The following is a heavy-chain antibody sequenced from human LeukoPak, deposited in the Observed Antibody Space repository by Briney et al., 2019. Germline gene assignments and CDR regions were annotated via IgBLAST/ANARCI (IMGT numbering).Heavy chain of an antibody. CDR1: GYSFTTYW. Sequence: GESLQISCKGSGYSFTTYWIGWVRQMPGQGLEWMGIIYPGDSDTRYNPSFQGQVSSSADKSISTAYLQWSSLRASATAMSYCARRELWSPHDAFDIWGQGTMVTVSS. J-gene: IGHJ3*02. V-gene: IGHV5-51*01. CDR3: ARRELWSPHDAFDI. D-gene: IGHD5-18*01. CDR2: IYPGDSDT.